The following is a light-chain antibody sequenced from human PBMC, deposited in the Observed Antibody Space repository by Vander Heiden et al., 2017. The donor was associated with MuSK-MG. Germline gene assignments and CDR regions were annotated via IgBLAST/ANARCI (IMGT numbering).Light chain of an antibody. CDR2: AAS. V-gene: IGKV1-39*01. CDR3: QQSYKTQPIP. Sequence: DIQMTQSPSSLSASVGDRVTITCRTSQSISSYLNWYQQKPGKAPKLLIYAASNVQSGVPSRFSGSGSGTDFTLTISMLQPEDFATYYCQQSYKTQPIPFGQGTRLEIK. CDR1: QSISSY. J-gene: IGKJ5*01.